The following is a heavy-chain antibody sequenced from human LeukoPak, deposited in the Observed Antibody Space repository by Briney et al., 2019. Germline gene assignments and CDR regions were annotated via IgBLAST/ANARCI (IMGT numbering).Heavy chain of an antibody. Sequence: VASVKVSCKASGYTFTSYGISWVRQAPGQGLEWMGWISAYNGNTNYAQKLQGRVTMTTDTSTSTAYMELRSLRSDDTAVYYCARAYYDFWSGYEYDAFDIWGQGTMVTVSP. CDR3: ARAYYDFWSGYEYDAFDI. CDR1: GYTFTSYG. J-gene: IGHJ3*02. CDR2: ISAYNGNT. V-gene: IGHV1-18*01. D-gene: IGHD3-3*01.